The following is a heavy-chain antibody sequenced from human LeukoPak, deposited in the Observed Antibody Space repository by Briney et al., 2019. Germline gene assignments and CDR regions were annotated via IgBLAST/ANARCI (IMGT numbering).Heavy chain of an antibody. V-gene: IGHV3-53*01. CDR3: ARVRYGSGSYFLDY. CDR1: GFTLRNHH. J-gene: IGHJ4*02. CDR2: IYSGGST. D-gene: IGHD3-10*01. Sequence: PGGGLRLSRAAPGFTLRNHHMSWGRPAPGEGLGWASVIYSGGSTYYADSVKGRFTISRDSSKNTLYLQMNSLRAEDTAVYYCARVRYGSGSYFLDYWGQGTLVTVSS.